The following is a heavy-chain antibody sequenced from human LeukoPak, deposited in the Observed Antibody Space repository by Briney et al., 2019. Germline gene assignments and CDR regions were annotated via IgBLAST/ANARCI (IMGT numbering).Heavy chain of an antibody. J-gene: IGHJ4*02. Sequence: PGGSLRLSRAASGFTFNSYGIHCVRQAPGKGLEGVAFIWYDGSNKYYADSVKGRFTISRDNSKNTLYLQMNSLRAEDTAVYYCARARTTRGFDYWGQGTLVTVSS. V-gene: IGHV3-33*01. CDR3: ARARTTRGFDY. CDR1: GFTFNSYG. CDR2: IWYDGSNK. D-gene: IGHD4-17*01.